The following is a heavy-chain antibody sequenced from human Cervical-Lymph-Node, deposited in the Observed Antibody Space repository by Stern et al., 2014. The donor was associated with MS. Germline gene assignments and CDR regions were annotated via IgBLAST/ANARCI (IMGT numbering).Heavy chain of an antibody. CDR1: GGTFSSYA. CDR2: IIPFFGTA. D-gene: IGHD1-26*01. V-gene: IGHV1-69*01. CDR3: ARGELKKGLVRGMAV. J-gene: IGHJ6*02. Sequence: MQLXXXGAEVKKPGSSVKVSCKASGGTFSSYAISWVRQAPGQGLEWMGGIIPFFGTANYAQNFQGRVTITADESTSTAYMELSSLRSEDTAVYYCARGELKKGLVRGMAVWGQGTTVTVSS.